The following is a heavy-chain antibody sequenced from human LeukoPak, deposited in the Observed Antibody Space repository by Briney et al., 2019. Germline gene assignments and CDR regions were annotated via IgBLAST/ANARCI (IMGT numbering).Heavy chain of an antibody. J-gene: IGHJ4*02. Sequence: SQTLSLTCTVSGGSISSGGYYWSWIRQPPGKGLEWIGYIYHSGSTYYNPSLKSRVTISVDTSKNQFSLKLSSVTAADTAVYYCARARSSGSYIGPFDYWGQGTLVTVSS. V-gene: IGHV4-30-2*01. CDR1: GGSISSGGYY. CDR3: ARARSSGSYIGPFDY. D-gene: IGHD1-26*01. CDR2: IYHSGST.